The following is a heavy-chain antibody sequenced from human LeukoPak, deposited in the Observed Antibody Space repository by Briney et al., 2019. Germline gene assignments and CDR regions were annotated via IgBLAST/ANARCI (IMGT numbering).Heavy chain of an antibody. CDR3: ARGGGGGSYFDY. CDR1: GYSISSGYY. V-gene: IGHV4-38-2*02. D-gene: IGHD1-26*01. CDR2: IYHSGST. Sequence: TSETLSLTCTVSGYSISSGYYWGWIRQPPGKGLEWIGSIYHSGSTYYNPSLKSRVTISVDTSKNQFSLKLSSVTAADTAVYYCARGGGGGSYFDYWGQGTLVTVSS. J-gene: IGHJ4*02.